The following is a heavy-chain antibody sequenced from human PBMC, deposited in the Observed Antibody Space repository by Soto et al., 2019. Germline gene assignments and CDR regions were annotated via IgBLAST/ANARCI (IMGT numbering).Heavy chain of an antibody. D-gene: IGHD4-17*01. CDR2: MNHDGSEK. CDR1: GFTFRSYW. J-gene: IGHJ4*02. V-gene: IGHV3-7*01. Sequence: EVQLVESGGGLVQPGGSLRLSCAASGFTFRSYWMSWLRQAPGKGLEWVANMNHDGSEKYFVGSVKGRFTISRDNAKRPLYLQMSSLRAEDTAVYYCAREKSYGDSFDYWGQGTLVTVSS. CDR3: AREKSYGDSFDY.